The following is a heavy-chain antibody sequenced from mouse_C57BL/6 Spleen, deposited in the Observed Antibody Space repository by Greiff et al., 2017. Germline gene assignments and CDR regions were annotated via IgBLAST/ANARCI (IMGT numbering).Heavy chain of an antibody. J-gene: IGHJ1*03. CDR2: IYPSDSET. CDR1: GYTFTSYW. CDR3: ARSGNLWYFDV. Sequence: QVQLQQPGAELVRPGSSVKLSCKASGYTFTSYWMDWVKQRPGQGLEWIGNIYPSDSETHYTQKFKDKATLTVDKSSSTAYMQLSSLTSEDSAVYYCARSGNLWYFDVWGTGTTVTVSS. D-gene: IGHD2-1*01. V-gene: IGHV1-61*01.